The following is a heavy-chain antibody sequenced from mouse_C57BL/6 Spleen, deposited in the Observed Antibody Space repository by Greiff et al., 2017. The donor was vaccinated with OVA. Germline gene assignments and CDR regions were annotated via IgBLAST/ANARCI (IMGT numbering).Heavy chain of an antibody. J-gene: IGHJ3*01. D-gene: IGHD6-5*01. Sequence: EVMLVESGGGLVKPGGSLKLSCAASGFTFSDYGMHWVRQAPEKGLEWVAYISRGSSTIYYADTVKGRFTISRDNAKNTLFLQMTSLRSEDRAMDYCARGPIAYWGQGTLVTVSA. CDR2: ISRGSSTI. V-gene: IGHV5-17*01. CDR3: ARGPIAY. CDR1: GFTFSDYG.